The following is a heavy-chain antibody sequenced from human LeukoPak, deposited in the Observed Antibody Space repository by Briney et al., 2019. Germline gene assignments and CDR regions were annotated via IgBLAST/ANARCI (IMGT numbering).Heavy chain of an antibody. Sequence: GSLRLSCAASGFTFSSYAMSWVRQAPGKGLEWVSAISGSGGSTYYADSVKGRFTISRDNSKNTLYLQMNSLRAEDTAVYYCAKDARDLLWFGELLFDYWGQGTLVTVSS. D-gene: IGHD3-10*01. CDR1: GFTFSSYA. CDR2: ISGSGGST. J-gene: IGHJ4*02. CDR3: AKDARDLLWFGELLFDY. V-gene: IGHV3-23*01.